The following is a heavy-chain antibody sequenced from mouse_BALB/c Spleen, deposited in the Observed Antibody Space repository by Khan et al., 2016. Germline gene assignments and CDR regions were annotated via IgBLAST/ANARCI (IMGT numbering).Heavy chain of an antibody. V-gene: IGHV3-8*02. CDR3: ATYDGDYFDY. Sequence: EVQLQESGPSLVKPSQTLSLTCSVTGDSITSGYWNWIRKFPGNKLEYMGYISYSDDTYYNPSLESRISITRDTSKHQYYLQLISVTTEDTATYYCATYDGDYFDYWGQGTTLTVSS. D-gene: IGHD1-1*02. CDR1: GDSITSGY. J-gene: IGHJ2*01. CDR2: ISYSDDT.